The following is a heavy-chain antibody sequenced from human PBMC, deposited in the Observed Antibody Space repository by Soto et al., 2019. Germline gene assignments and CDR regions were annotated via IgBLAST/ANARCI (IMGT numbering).Heavy chain of an antibody. CDR3: ARDLLHYDFWSGYSAYFYYGMDV. Sequence: WASPRLSCAASGFTFSTYEMNWVRQDPGQGLVWVPYISDSGGTFYYADSVKGRFTVSRDNAQNSVYLQMNSLRTEDTAVYYCARDLLHYDFWSGYSAYFYYGMDVWGPGTTVTVSS. CDR1: GFTFSTYE. V-gene: IGHV3-48*03. D-gene: IGHD3-3*01. CDR2: ISDSGGTF. J-gene: IGHJ6*02.